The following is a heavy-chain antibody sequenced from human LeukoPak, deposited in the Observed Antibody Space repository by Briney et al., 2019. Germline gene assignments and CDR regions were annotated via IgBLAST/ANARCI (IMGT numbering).Heavy chain of an antibody. CDR3: ARGYSYGPFDY. V-gene: IGHV3-66*01. CDR2: IYSGGST. Sequence: PGRSLRLSCAASGFTFSTYAMHWVRQTPGKGLEWVSVIYSGGSTYYADSVKGRFTISRDNSKNTLYLQMNSLRAEDTAVYYCARGYSYGPFDYWGQGTLVTVSS. D-gene: IGHD5-18*01. J-gene: IGHJ4*02. CDR1: GFTFSTYA.